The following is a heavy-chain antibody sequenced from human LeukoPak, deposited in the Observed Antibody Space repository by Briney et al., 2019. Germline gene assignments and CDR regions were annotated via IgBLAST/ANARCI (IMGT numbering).Heavy chain of an antibody. V-gene: IGHV3-23*01. D-gene: IGHD4-23*01. CDR3: AKETYGGNPSPFDY. CDR1: GFTFSSYA. J-gene: IGHJ4*02. CDR2: ISGSGGST. Sequence: GGSLRLSCAASGFTFSSYAMSWVRQAPGQGLGWVSAISGSGGSTYYADSVKGRFTISRDNSKNTLYLQMNSLRTEDTAVYYCAKETYGGNPSPFDYWGQGTLVTVSS.